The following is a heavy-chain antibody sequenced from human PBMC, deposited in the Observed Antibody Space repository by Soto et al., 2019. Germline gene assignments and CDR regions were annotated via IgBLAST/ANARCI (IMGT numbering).Heavy chain of an antibody. Sequence: QVQLVQSGADVKKPGASVKVSCKASGYTFTSYGISWVRQPPGQGLEWMGWISAYNGNTNYAQQLQGRVTMTTDTATRTAYMELRSLRSDDTAVYYGARPVAAIYFDYWGQGTLVTVSS. D-gene: IGHD6-6*01. CDR3: ARPVAAIYFDY. J-gene: IGHJ4*02. CDR1: GYTFTSYG. V-gene: IGHV1-18*01. CDR2: ISAYNGNT.